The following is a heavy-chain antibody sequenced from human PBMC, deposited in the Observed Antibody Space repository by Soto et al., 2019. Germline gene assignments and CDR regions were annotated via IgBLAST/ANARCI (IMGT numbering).Heavy chain of an antibody. D-gene: IGHD2-2*01. Sequence: ESGGGVVQPGRSLRLSCAASGFTFSSYGMHWVRQAPGKGLEWVAVIWYDGSNKYYADSVKGRFTISRDNSKNTLYLQMNSLRAEDTAVYYCARGAQTAAYQHYYYYGMDVWGQGTTVTVSS. CDR1: GFTFSSYG. CDR3: ARGAQTAAYQHYYYYGMDV. CDR2: IWYDGSNK. J-gene: IGHJ6*02. V-gene: IGHV3-33*01.